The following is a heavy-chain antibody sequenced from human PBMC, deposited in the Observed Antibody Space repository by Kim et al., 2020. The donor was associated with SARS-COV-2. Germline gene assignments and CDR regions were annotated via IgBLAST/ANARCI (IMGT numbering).Heavy chain of an antibody. V-gene: IGHV3-64D*06. CDR2: TTRSGNAS. CDR1: GFIFSDYS. Sequence: GGSLRLSCSASGFIFSDYSIHWVRRAPGEGLEYVSATTRSGNASFFSASVEGRFTVSRDNSKDTLYLQMTSLRPEDTSVYYCAKYGRDYGAVHWGRGTLVIVSS. D-gene: IGHD3-10*01. CDR3: AKYGRDYGAVH. J-gene: IGHJ4*02.